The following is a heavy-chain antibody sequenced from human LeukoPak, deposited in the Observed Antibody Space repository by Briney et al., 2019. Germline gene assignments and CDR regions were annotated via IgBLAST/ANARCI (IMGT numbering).Heavy chain of an antibody. Sequence: ASVKDSCKASGGTFSSYAISWVRQAPGQGLEWMGGIIPIFGTANYAQKFQGRVTITTDESTSTAYMELSSLRSEDTAVYYCSVQLWGDYYYYYMDVWGKGTTVTVSS. CDR3: SVQLWGDYYYYYMDV. V-gene: IGHV1-69*05. J-gene: IGHJ6*03. CDR1: GGTFSSYA. CDR2: IIPIFGTA. D-gene: IGHD5-18*01.